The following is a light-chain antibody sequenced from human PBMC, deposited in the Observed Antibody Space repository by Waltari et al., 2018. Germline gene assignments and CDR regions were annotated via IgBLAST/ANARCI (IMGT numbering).Light chain of an antibody. J-gene: IGLJ2*01. CDR1: RSHVGGYHY. CDR3: SSYTSSSPVV. CDR2: DVN. Sequence: QSALTQPASVSESPGQSITISCTGTRSHVGGYHYVSWYQQHPGKAPKLMIYDVNKRPSGVSNRFSGSKSGNTASLTISGLQAEDEADYYCSSYTSSSPVVFGGGTKLTVL. V-gene: IGLV2-14*01.